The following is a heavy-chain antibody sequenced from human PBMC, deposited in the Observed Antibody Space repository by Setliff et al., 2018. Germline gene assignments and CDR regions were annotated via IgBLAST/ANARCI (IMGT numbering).Heavy chain of an antibody. D-gene: IGHD3-16*02. J-gene: IGHJ5*02. V-gene: IGHV4-4*02. Sequence: SETLSLTCGVSGSSITSSNWWSWVRQAPGKGLEWVGQIFHSGSTHFNPSLKSRLTMSVDQSKNQFSLRLRSVTAADTAVYYCARLESLGDLSLYGLWFDPWGQGTLVTVSS. CDR3: ARLESLGDLSLYGLWFDP. CDR1: GSSITSSNW. CDR2: IFHSGST.